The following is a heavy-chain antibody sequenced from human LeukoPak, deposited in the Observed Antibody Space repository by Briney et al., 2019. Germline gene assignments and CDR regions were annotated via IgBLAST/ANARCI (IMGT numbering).Heavy chain of an antibody. Sequence: SETLSLTCAVSGGSISSGGYSWSWSRQPAGKGLEWIGRIYTSGSTNYNPSLKSRVTISVDTSKNQFSLKLSSVTAADTAVYYCARDRTRSIAAAGPFDYWGQGTLVTVSS. V-gene: IGHV4-61*02. D-gene: IGHD6-13*01. J-gene: IGHJ4*02. CDR3: ARDRTRSIAAAGPFDY. CDR2: IYTSGST. CDR1: GGSISSGGYS.